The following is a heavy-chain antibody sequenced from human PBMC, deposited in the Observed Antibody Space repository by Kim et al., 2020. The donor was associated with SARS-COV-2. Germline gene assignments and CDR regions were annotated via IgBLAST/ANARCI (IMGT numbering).Heavy chain of an antibody. V-gene: IGHV1-69*06. CDR1: GGSFSNYA. J-gene: IGHJ4*02. Sequence: SVKVSCKASGGSFSNYAISWVRQAPGQGLEWMGGIIPIFGTANYAQKFQGRVTITADKSTSTVYMELSSLRSEDTAVYYCARREDYFDYWGQGTLVTVS. CDR2: IIPIFGTA. CDR3: ARREDYFDY.